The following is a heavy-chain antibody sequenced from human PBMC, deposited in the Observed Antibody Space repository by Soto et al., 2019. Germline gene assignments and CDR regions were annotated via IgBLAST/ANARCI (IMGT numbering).Heavy chain of an antibody. V-gene: IGHV4-34*01. CDR1: GGSFSGYY. D-gene: IGHD3-3*01. J-gene: IGHJ6*03. CDR2: INHSRST. Sequence: SETLSLTCAIYGGSFSGYYWSWIRQPPGKGLEKIREINHSRSTNYNPSLKSRVTISVDTSKNQYSLKLSSVTAADTAVYYCARAPITIFGVDRYYYYYYMDVWGKGTTVTVSS. CDR3: ARAPITIFGVDRYYYYYYMDV.